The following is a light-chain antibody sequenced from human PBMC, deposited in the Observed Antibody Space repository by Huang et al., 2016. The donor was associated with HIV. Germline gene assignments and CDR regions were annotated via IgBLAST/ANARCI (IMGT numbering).Light chain of an antibody. CDR2: GAS. V-gene: IGKV3D-15*01. J-gene: IGKJ4*01. CDR3: QQYNDWPPLT. Sequence: VMTQSPASLSASPGARVTLSCRASQGVRTNLAWYQQKPGQAPTLLMFGASTRATGTPPRFSGSVSGTDFTLTITSLQSSDFAIYYCQQYNDWPPLTFGGGTKVEI. CDR1: QGVRTN.